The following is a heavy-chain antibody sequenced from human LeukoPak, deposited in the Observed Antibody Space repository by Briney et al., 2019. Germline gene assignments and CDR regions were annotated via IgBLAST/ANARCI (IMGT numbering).Heavy chain of an antibody. CDR2: IIPIFGTA. CDR1: GGTFSSYT. Sequence: SVKVSCKASGGTFSSYTISWVRQAPGQGLEWMGRIIPIFGTANYAQKFQGRVTITTDESTSTAYMELSSLRSEDTAVYYCAREQIYYDYVWGSYFFDYWGQGTLVTVSS. D-gene: IGHD3-16*01. J-gene: IGHJ4*02. CDR3: AREQIYYDYVWGSYFFDY. V-gene: IGHV1-69*05.